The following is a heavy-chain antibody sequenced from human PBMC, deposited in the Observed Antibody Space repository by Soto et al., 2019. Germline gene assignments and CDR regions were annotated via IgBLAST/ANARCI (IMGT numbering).Heavy chain of an antibody. Sequence: QITLKASGPTLVKPTQTLTLTCTFSGFSLSTSGVGVGWIRQPPGKALEWLALIYWDDDKRYSPSLKSRLTISKDTSKNQVVLTMTNMDPVDTATYYCAHRPSYCSGGSCYSGFDSWGQGTLVTVSS. CDR1: GFSLSTSGVG. CDR3: AHRPSYCSGGSCYSGFDS. CDR2: IYWDDDK. D-gene: IGHD2-15*01. J-gene: IGHJ4*02. V-gene: IGHV2-5*02.